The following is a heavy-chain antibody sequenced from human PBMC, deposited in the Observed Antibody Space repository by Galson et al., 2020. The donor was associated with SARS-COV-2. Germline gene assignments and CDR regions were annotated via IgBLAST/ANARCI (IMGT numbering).Heavy chain of an antibody. V-gene: IGHV3-48*03. CDR3: ASPYLAAASFFGAVDI. J-gene: IGHJ3*02. Sequence: GGSLRLSCAGSGFTFSSYEMNWVRQAPGKGLEWVSYISGSGTNMYYADSVKGRFTISRDNARSSLYLQMTSLRVEDTAVYYCASPYLAAASFFGAVDIWGLGTMVTVSS. CDR2: ISGSGTNM. CDR1: GFTFSSYE. D-gene: IGHD2-15*01.